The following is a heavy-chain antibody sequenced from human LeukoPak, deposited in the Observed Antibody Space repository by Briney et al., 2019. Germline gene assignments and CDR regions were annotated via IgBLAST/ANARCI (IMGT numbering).Heavy chain of an antibody. CDR1: GFTISIYA. Sequence: GGSLRLSCAASGFTISIYAMSWVRQAPGKGLEWVGRIKSKTDGGTTDYAAPVKGRFTISRDDSKNTLYLQMNTLKTEDTAVYYCTTDDIPRFDYWGQGTLVTVSS. J-gene: IGHJ4*02. CDR2: IKSKTDGGTT. CDR3: TTDDIPRFDY. V-gene: IGHV3-15*01. D-gene: IGHD2-2*02.